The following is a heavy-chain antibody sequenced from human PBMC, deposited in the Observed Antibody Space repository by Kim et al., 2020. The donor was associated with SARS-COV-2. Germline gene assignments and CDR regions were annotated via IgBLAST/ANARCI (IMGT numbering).Heavy chain of an antibody. Sequence: NYAQKCQGGVTMTRDMSTSTVYMELSSLRSEDTAVYYCAIDSSNWSFDYWGQGTLVTVSS. CDR3: AIDSSNWSFDY. V-gene: IGHV1-46*01. D-gene: IGHD6-13*01. J-gene: IGHJ4*02.